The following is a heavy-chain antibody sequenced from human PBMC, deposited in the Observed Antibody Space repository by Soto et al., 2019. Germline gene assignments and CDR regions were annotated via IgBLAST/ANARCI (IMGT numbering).Heavy chain of an antibody. J-gene: IGHJ4*02. D-gene: IGHD3-22*01. CDR1: GFSISSAYD. V-gene: IGHV4-38-2*01. CDR2: VYHGVTA. Sequence: PSETLSLTCAVSGFSISSAYDWGWIRHPPGKGLDWIGTVYHGVTAFYNPSLRSRVTTSVDTSKNQFSLKLTSVTAADTAVYYCARWFDSGGYKTQYWGRGTLVTLAS. CDR3: ARWFDSGGYKTQY.